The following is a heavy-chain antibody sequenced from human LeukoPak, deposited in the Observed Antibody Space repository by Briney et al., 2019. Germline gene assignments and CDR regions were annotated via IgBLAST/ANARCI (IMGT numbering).Heavy chain of an antibody. CDR3: AREMDSSGYYWLDY. CDR2: IFHSGST. CDR1: GGSISSYH. V-gene: IGHV4-4*07. J-gene: IGHJ4*02. Sequence: PSETLSLACRVSGGSISSYHWSWIRQPAGKELEWVGRIFHSGSTDYNTSLKSGVTMSVDTSKNQFSLNMTSVTAADTAVYYCAREMDSSGYYWLDYWGRGTLVTVSS. D-gene: IGHD3-22*01.